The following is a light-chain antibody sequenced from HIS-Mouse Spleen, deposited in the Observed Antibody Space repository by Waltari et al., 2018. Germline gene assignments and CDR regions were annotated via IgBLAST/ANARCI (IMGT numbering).Light chain of an antibody. J-gene: IGKJ3*01. CDR3: QQYNNWPPFT. CDR2: GAS. V-gene: IGKV3-15*01. CDR1: QRVSSN. Sequence: EIVMTQSPATLSVSPGERATLPCRASQRVSSNLAWYQQKPGQARRLLIYGASTRATRIPARFSGSESGTEFTLTISSLQSEDFAVYYCQQYNNWPPFTFGPGTKVDIK.